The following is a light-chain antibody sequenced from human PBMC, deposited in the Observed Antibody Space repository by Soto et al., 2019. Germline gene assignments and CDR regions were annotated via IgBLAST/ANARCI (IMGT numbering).Light chain of an antibody. V-gene: IGLV2-14*01. J-gene: IGLJ3*02. CDR3: SSYTTSGTPV. Sequence: QSALTQPASVSGSPGQSITISCTGTSSDVGGYNYLSWYQQHPGKAPRVMIYEVSNRPSGVSNRFSGSKSGNTASLTISGLQAEEEAAYFCSSYTTSGTPVFGGGTKLTVL. CDR1: SSDVGGYNY. CDR2: EVS.